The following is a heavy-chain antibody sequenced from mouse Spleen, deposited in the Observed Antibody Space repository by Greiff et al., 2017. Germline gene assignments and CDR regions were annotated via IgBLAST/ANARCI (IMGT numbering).Heavy chain of an antibody. D-gene: IGHD1-1*01. CDR1: GYTFTSYG. Sequence: VQLQQSGAELARPGASVKLSCTASGYTFTSYGISWVKQRTGQGLEWIGEIYPRSGNTYYNEKFKGKATLTADKSSSTAYMELRSLTSEDSAVYFCASYGSSSWCAYWGKGTLVTVSA. CDR2: IYPRSGNT. J-gene: IGHJ3*01. CDR3: ASYGSSSWCAY. V-gene: IGHV1-81*01.